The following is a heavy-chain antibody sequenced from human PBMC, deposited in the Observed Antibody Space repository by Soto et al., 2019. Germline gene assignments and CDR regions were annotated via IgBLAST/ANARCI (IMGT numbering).Heavy chain of an antibody. CDR3: ARGVTTACSTGVCPYHLNYDMDV. D-gene: IGHD1-26*01. Sequence: QVQLMQSGAEVKKPGASVKVSCKSSGYTFTAYNIHWVRQAPGQSPEWLGRINPQSLGTHYSQNFNARLSLPTDRSISTAYMELWSLTSGYTALYYCARGVTTACSTGVCPYHLNYDMDVWGQGTTVTVSS. CDR2: INPQSLGT. J-gene: IGHJ6*02. V-gene: IGHV1-2*06. CDR1: GYTFTAYN.